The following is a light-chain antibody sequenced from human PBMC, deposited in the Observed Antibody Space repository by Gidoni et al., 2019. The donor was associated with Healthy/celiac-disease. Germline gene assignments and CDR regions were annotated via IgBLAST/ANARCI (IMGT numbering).Light chain of an antibody. J-gene: IGLJ2*01. CDR2: EVS. V-gene: IGLV2-8*01. CDR3: SSYAGSNNVV. CDR1: SSDVGGYNY. Sequence: QSALTQPPSASGSPGQSVHIPCTGTSSDVGGYNYVSWYQQHPVIAPKLMIYEVSKRPSGVPDRFFGSKSGNPASLTVSGLQAEDEAYYYCSSYAGSNNVVFGGGTKLTVL.